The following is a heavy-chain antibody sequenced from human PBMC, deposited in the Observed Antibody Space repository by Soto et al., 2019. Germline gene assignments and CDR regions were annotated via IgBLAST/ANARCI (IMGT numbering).Heavy chain of an antibody. CDR2: IYPGDSDT. D-gene: IGHD2-2*02. CDR1: GYSFTSYW. CDR3: ARASYCSSTSCYTYTPRKHFDLGGPHFDY. V-gene: IGHV5-51*01. J-gene: IGHJ4*02. Sequence: GESLKISCKGSGYSFTSYWIGWVRQMPGKGLEWMGIIYPGDSDTRYSPSFQGQVTISADKSISTAYLQWSSLKASDTAMYYCARASYCSSTSCYTYTPRKHFDLGGPHFDYWGQGTLVTVSS.